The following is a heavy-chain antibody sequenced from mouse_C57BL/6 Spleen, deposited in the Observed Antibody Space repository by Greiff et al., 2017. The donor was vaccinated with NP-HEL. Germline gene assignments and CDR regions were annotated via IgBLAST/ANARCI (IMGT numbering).Heavy chain of an antibody. Sequence: DVKLQESGPGLVKPSQSLSLTCSVTGYSITSGYYWNWIRQFPGNKLEWMGYISYDGSNNYNPSLKNRISITRDTSKNQFFLKLNSVTTEDTATYYCASDRQLRLLFAYWGQGTLVTVSA. V-gene: IGHV3-6*01. CDR1: GYSITSGYY. CDR2: ISYDGSN. D-gene: IGHD3-2*02. J-gene: IGHJ3*01. CDR3: ASDRQLRLLFAY.